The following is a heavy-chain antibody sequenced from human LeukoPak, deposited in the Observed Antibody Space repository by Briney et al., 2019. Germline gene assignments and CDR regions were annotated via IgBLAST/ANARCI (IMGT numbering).Heavy chain of an antibody. CDR3: ARESDYYDSSAYYVYFDY. CDR1: GFAFSDYY. CDR2: ISSSGSTI. Sequence: GGSLRLSCAASGFAFSDYYMSWIRQAPGKGLEWVSYISSSGSTIYYADSVKGRFTISRDNAKNSLYLQMNSLRAEDTAVYYCARESDYYDSSAYYVYFDYWGQGTLVTVSS. D-gene: IGHD3-22*01. J-gene: IGHJ4*02. V-gene: IGHV3-11*04.